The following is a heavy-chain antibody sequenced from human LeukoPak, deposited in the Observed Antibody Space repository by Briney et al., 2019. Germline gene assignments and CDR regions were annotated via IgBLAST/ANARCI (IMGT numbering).Heavy chain of an antibody. CDR3: VRFSPRLNREKFDS. J-gene: IGHJ4*02. CDR1: GYTFTDYY. V-gene: IGHV1-2*02. D-gene: IGHD1-26*01. Sequence: GASVKVSCKASGYTFTDYYLHWVRQAPGQGLEWMGWINPNSGDTNYAQKFLGRVTMTRDTSISTAYMDLSWLRSDDTAVYYCVRFSPRLNREKFDSWGQGTLVTVSS. CDR2: INPNSGDT.